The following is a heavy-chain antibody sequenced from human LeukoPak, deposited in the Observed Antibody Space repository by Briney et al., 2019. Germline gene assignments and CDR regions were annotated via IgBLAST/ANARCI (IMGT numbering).Heavy chain of an antibody. CDR3: ARGDNDILTGLFDY. CDR2: ISSSSSTI. J-gene: IGHJ4*02. V-gene: IGHV3-48*01. Sequence: GGSLRLSCAASGFTFSSYSMNWVRQAPGKGLEWVSYISSSSSTIYYADSVKGRFTISRDNAKNSLYLQMNSLRAEDTAVYYCARGDNDILTGLFDYWGQGTLVTVSS. D-gene: IGHD3-9*01. CDR1: GFTFSSYS.